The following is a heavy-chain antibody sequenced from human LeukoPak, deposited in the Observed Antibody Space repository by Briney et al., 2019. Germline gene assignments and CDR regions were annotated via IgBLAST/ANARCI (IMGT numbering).Heavy chain of an antibody. CDR3: ARGLSEPSQYYYDSSGYFYP. V-gene: IGHV1-69*04. CDR1: GGTFSSYA. J-gene: IGHJ5*02. Sequence: GASVKVSCKAPGGTFSSYAISWVRQAPGQGLEWMGRIIPILGIANYAQKFQGRVTITADKSTSTAYMELSSLRSEDTAVYYCARGLSEPSQYYYDSSGYFYPWGQGTLVTVSS. D-gene: IGHD3-22*01. CDR2: IIPILGIA.